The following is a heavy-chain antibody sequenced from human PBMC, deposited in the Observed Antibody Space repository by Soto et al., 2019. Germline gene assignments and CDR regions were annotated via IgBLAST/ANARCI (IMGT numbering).Heavy chain of an antibody. D-gene: IGHD3-10*01. J-gene: IGHJ4*02. Sequence: EVQLVESGGGLVQPGGSLRLSCVVSGFTVSNNYMSWVRQAPGKGLEWVSVIYSGGSTSYIDSVKSRFTISRDNSKNTVYLQMNTLRAEDTAVYYCARPDTVQGVAYWGQGTMVTVSS. CDR2: IYSGGST. V-gene: IGHV3-66*01. CDR3: ARPDTVQGVAY. CDR1: GFTVSNNY.